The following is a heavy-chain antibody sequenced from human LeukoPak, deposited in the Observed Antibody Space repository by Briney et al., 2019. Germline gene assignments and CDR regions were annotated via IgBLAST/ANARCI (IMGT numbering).Heavy chain of an antibody. CDR2: IYNTGGT. Sequence: PGGSLRLSCAASGFTFSSYSMNWVRQAPGKGLEWVSVIYNTGGTKYADSVKGRFTISRDNSKNTVYLQMNSLRADDTAVYYCARAAWDYWGQGTLVTVSS. CDR3: ARAAWDY. CDR1: GFTFSSYS. V-gene: IGHV3-66*01. D-gene: IGHD6-25*01. J-gene: IGHJ4*02.